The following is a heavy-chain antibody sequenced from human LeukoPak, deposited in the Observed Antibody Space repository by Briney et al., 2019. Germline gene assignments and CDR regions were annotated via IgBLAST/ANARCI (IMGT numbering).Heavy chain of an antibody. D-gene: IGHD5-18*01. CDR2: VYSDGRT. CDR1: GFSVSSNY. J-gene: IGHJ4*02. CDR3: AKGGNGYSYGYFDY. Sequence: PGGSLRLSCAASGFSVSSNYMSWVRRAPGKGLEWVSVVYSDGRTYYADSVKGRFTISRDNSKNTLYLQMNSLRTEDTAVYYCAKGGNGYSYGYFDYWGQGTLVTVSS. V-gene: IGHV3-53*05.